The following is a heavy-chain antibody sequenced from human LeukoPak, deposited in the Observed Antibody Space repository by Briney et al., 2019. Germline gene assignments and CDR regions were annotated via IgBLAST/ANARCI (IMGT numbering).Heavy chain of an antibody. Sequence: ASVKVPCKASGYTFTGYHIHWVRQAPGQGLEWMGWINPKSGGTNYAQKFEGWVTMTRDTSMSTVYMELSRLKSDDTAVYYCARDSGWEVVLYASEIWGQGTMVTVSS. CDR2: INPKSGGT. D-gene: IGHD1-26*01. CDR1: GYTFTGYH. CDR3: ARDSGWEVVLYASEI. J-gene: IGHJ3*02. V-gene: IGHV1-2*04.